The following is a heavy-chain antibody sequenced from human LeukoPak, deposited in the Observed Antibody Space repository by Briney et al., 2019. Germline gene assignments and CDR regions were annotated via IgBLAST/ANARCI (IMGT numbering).Heavy chain of an antibody. J-gene: IGHJ5*02. CDR1: GGSISSYY. V-gene: IGHV4-59*01. CDR2: IYYSGST. CDR3: ARGMIGAVAGTWWFDP. D-gene: IGHD6-19*01. Sequence: PSETLSLTCTVSGGSISSYYWSWIRQPPGKGLEWIGYIYYSGSTNYNPSLKSRVTISVDTSKNQFSLKLSSVTAADTAVYYCARGMIGAVAGTWWFDPWGQGTLVTVSS.